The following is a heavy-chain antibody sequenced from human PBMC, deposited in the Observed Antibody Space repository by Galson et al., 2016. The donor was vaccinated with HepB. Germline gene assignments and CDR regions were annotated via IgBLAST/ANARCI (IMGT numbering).Heavy chain of an antibody. Sequence: TLSLTCAVSGATISNDYWWSWVRQSPEEGFERLGEIYQTGTANYNPSFTRRATISVDTSKNEISLRLDSVTAADTAVYYCARGTLGTTATMAFDYWGQGTPVSVSS. V-gene: IGHV4-4*02. CDR3: ARGTLGTTATMAFDY. CDR2: IYQTGTA. CDR1: GATISNDYW. J-gene: IGHJ4*02. D-gene: IGHD1-26*01.